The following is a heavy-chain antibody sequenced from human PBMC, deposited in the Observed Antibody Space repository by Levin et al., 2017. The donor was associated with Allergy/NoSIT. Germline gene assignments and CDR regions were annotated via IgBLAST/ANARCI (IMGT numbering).Heavy chain of an antibody. V-gene: IGHV4-59*01. CDR3: ARTVYL. D-gene: IGHD1-14*01. Sequence: VSLRLSCTVSGGSIGAYYWSWIRQPPGKGLEWLGYIFQSGTTNYNPSLESRVTISLDTSKNQFSLKLTSVTAADTAVYYCARTVYLWGRGTLVTVSS. CDR2: IFQSGTT. J-gene: IGHJ2*01. CDR1: GGSIGAYY.